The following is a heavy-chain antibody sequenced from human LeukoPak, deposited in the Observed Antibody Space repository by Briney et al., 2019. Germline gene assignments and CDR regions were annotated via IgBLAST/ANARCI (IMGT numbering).Heavy chain of an antibody. CDR1: EFTFSSYA. CDR3: AKGLRTGVGPYMGYHYYMDV. V-gene: IGHV3-23*01. CDR2: INDNGDGT. J-gene: IGHJ6*03. D-gene: IGHD3-16*01. Sequence: QSGGSLRLSCAASEFTFSSYAMSWVRQAPGKGLKWVSTINDNGDGTYYADSVKGRFTIYRDNSYNTVSLQMNSLRDEDTGVYYCAKGLRTGVGPYMGYHYYMDVWGKGATVTVSS.